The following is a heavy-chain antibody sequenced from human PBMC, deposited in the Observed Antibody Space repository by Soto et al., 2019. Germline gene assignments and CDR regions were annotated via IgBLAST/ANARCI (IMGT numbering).Heavy chain of an antibody. J-gene: IGHJ4*02. Sequence: EVHLVESGGGLVKPGGSLRLSCAASGFTFSSYSINWVRQAPGKGLEWVSSISSSSSYIYYADSVKGRFTISRDNAKNSLYLQMNSLRAEDTAVYYCARDYCSGGSCYSAGFYFDYWGQGTLVTVSS. CDR3: ARDYCSGGSCYSAGFYFDY. V-gene: IGHV3-21*01. CDR1: GFTFSSYS. CDR2: ISSSSSYI. D-gene: IGHD2-15*01.